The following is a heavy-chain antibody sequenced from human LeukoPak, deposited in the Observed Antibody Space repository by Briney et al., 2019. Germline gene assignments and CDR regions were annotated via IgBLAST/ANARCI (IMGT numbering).Heavy chain of an antibody. CDR2: INHSGST. J-gene: IGHJ4*02. CDR3: ARGGGSYYVDY. V-gene: IGHV4-34*01. D-gene: IGHD1-26*01. Sequence: SETLSLTCAVSGGSFSGYYWSWIRQPPGKGLEWIGEINHSGSTNYNPSLKSRVTISVDTSKNQFSLKLSSVTAADTAVYYCARGGGSYYVDYWGQGTLVTVSS. CDR1: GGSFSGYY.